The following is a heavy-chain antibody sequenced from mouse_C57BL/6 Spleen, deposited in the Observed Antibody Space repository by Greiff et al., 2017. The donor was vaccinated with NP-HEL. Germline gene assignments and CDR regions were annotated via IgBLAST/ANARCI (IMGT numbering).Heavy chain of an antibody. CDR1: GYSFTGYY. CDR2: INPSTGGT. V-gene: IGHV1-42*01. CDR3: ARRPYYFDY. J-gene: IGHJ2*01. Sequence: EVKLQQSGPELVKPGASVKISCKASGYSFTGYYMNWVKQSPEKSLEWIGEINPSTGGTTYNQKFKAKATLTVDKSSSTAYMQLKSLTSEDSAVYYCARRPYYFDYWGQGTTLTVSS.